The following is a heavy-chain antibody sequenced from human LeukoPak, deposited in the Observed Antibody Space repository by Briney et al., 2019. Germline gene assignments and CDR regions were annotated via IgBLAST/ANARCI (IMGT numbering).Heavy chain of an antibody. Sequence: SETLSLTCTVSGGSISSSSYYWGWIRQPPGKGLEWIGSIYYSGSTYYNPSLKSRVTISVDTSKNQFSLKLSSVTAADTAVYYCARSNDSSGFYYYGMDVWGQGTTVTVSS. V-gene: IGHV4-39*07. J-gene: IGHJ6*02. CDR1: GGSISSSSYY. D-gene: IGHD3-22*01. CDR3: ARSNDSSGFYYYGMDV. CDR2: IYYSGST.